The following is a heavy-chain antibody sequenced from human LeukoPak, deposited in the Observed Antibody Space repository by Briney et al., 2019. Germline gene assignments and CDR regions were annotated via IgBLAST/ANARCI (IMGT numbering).Heavy chain of an antibody. D-gene: IGHD6-13*01. CDR3: ARVRGSWCLDC. J-gene: IGHJ4*02. Sequence: GGSLRLSCAASGFTFSSYSMNWVRQAPGKGLEWVSSISSSSSYIYYADSVKGRFTTSRDNAKNSLYLQMNSLRADDTAVYYCARVRGSWCLDCWGQGTLVTVSS. CDR2: ISSSSSYI. CDR1: GFTFSSYS. V-gene: IGHV3-21*01.